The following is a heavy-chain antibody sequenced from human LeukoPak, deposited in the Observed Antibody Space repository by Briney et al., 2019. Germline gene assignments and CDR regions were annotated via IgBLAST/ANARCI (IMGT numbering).Heavy chain of an antibody. J-gene: IGHJ4*02. CDR1: GFSFSSYA. V-gene: IGHV3-23*01. CDR2: INNSGGSS. D-gene: IGHD5-18*01. Sequence: HPGGSLRLSCAASGFSFSSYAMSWVRQAPGKGLDWASVINNSGGSSYYADSVKGRFTISRDNSKNTLYLQMNSLRAEDTAIYYCAERDSSYGYGGSSGYYFDYWGQGTLLTVSS. CDR3: AERDSSYGYGGSSGYYFDY.